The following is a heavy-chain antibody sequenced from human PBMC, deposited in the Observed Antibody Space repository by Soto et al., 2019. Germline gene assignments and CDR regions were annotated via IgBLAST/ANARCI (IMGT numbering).Heavy chain of an antibody. CDR2: IIPIFGTA. V-gene: IGHV1-69*01. Sequence: QVQLVQSGAEVKKPGSSVKVSCKASGGTFSSYAISWVRQAPGQGLEWMGGIIPIFGTANYAQKLQGRVTITADESTSSAYMGLSSLRSEDTAVYYCARDKGVDHDSSAYYRVSVPPDYYYGMDVWGQGTTVTVSS. D-gene: IGHD3-22*01. J-gene: IGHJ6*02. CDR3: ARDKGVDHDSSAYYRVSVPPDYYYGMDV. CDR1: GGTFSSYA.